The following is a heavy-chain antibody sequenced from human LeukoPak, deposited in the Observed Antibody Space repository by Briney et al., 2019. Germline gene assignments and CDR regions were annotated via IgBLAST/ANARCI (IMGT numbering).Heavy chain of an antibody. CDR1: GFTVSSNY. CDR3: ALDYCSGGSCYTPSN. V-gene: IGHV3-53*05. Sequence: GGSLRLSCAASGFTVSSNYMSWVRQAPGKGLEWVSVIYSGGSTYYADSVKGRFTISRDNSKNTLYLQMNSLRAEDTAVYYCALDYCSGGSCYTPSNWGQGTLVTVSS. CDR2: IYSGGST. J-gene: IGHJ4*02. D-gene: IGHD2-15*01.